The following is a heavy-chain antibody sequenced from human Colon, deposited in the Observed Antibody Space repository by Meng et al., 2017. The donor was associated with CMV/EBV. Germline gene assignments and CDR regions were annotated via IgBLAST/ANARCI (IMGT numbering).Heavy chain of an antibody. J-gene: IGHJ4*02. CDR1: GYSFNANH. V-gene: IGHV1-2*02. CDR3: VRESWYFDF. Sequence: QVQLVHFWTEVKKPGASVKVSCMTSGYSFNANHLHWVRQAPGQGLEWMGWIYPQDGGTYFAQKFQDRVTLTRDTSITTAYMELSGLTSDDTAIYYCVRESWYFDFWGEGTLVTVSS. D-gene: IGHD6-13*01. CDR2: IYPQDGGT.